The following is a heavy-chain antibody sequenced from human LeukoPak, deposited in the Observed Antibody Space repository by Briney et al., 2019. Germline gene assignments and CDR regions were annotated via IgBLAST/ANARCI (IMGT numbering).Heavy chain of an antibody. CDR1: GGSFSDSY. Sequence: SETLSLTCAVFGGSFSDSYWSWTRQPPEKGLEWIGEINRDRIINYNPSLKSRVTISADTSKRQFSLSLTSVSAADTAVYYCAKSWGFGFDPWGQGTLVTVSS. J-gene: IGHJ5*02. D-gene: IGHD7-27*01. CDR3: AKSWGFGFDP. V-gene: IGHV4-34*01. CDR2: INRDRII.